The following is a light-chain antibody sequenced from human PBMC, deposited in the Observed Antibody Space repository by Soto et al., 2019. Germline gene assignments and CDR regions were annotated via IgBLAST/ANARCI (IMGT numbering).Light chain of an antibody. V-gene: IGKV3D-15*01. CDR1: QSVSSN. CDR2: AAS. Sequence: ILMAQSPATLSVSPGERATLSCRASQSVSSNLAWYQQKPGQAPRLLIHAASTRATGIPARFSGSGSGTEFTLTISSLQSEDFAVYYCQQYNNWPGTFGQGTKVDI. CDR3: QQYNNWPGT. J-gene: IGKJ1*01.